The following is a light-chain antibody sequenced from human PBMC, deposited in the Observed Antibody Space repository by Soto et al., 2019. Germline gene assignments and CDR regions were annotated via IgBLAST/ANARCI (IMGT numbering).Light chain of an antibody. V-gene: IGLV2-14*01. J-gene: IGLJ3*02. CDR2: EVS. Sequence: QSVLTQPASVSGSPGQSITISCTGSSGDVGHYNYVSWYQQHPGKAPKLMIYEVSNRPSGVSNRFSGSKSGNTASLIISGLQAEDEADYYCTSYTTSRIWVFGGGTKVTFL. CDR1: SGDVGHYNY. CDR3: TSYTTSRIWV.